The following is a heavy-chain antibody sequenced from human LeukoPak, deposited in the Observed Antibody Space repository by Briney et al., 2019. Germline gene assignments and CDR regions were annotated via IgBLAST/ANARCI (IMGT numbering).Heavy chain of an antibody. CDR2: IKKDGSEK. CDR3: ARLLVYNSGGEAFDY. D-gene: IGHD3-10*01. J-gene: IGHJ4*02. CDR1: GFTFSRYW. V-gene: IGHV3-7*01. Sequence: GGSLRLSCAASGFTFSRYWMSWVRQAPGMGLEWVANIKKDGSEKYYVDSVKGRFTISRDNAKNSLYLQMNSLRAEDTAVYYCARLLVYNSGGEAFDYWGPGTLVTVSS.